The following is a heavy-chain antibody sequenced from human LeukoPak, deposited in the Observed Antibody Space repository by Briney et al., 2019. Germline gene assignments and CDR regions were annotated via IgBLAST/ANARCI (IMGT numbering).Heavy chain of an antibody. Sequence: GGSLRLSCAASGFTFSSYRMNWVRQAPGKGLEWVSSISSSSSYIYYADSVKGRFTISRDIAKNSLYLQMNSLRAEDTAVYYCARAPTGTWFDPWGQGTLVTVSS. CDR2: ISSSSSYI. V-gene: IGHV3-21*01. CDR1: GFTFSSYR. CDR3: ARAPTGTWFDP. J-gene: IGHJ5*02.